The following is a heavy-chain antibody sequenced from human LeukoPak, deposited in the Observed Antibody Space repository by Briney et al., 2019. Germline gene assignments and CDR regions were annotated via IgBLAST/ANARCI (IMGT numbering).Heavy chain of an antibody. D-gene: IGHD3-9*01. CDR1: GFTFSSYA. CDR2: LSGSGANT. Sequence: TGGSLRLSCTASGFTFSSYAVTWVRQAPGKGLEWVSALSGSGANTYYADSVKGRFTISRDNSKNTVYLQMNSLKAGDTAVYYCVKKGSLRYFDWLADWGQGTLVTVSS. V-gene: IGHV3-23*01. J-gene: IGHJ5*02. CDR3: VKKGSLRYFDWLAD.